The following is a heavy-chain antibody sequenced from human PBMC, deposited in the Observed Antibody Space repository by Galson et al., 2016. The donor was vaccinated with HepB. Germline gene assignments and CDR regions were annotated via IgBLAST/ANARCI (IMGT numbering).Heavy chain of an antibody. CDR1: GFTFSSYA. CDR2: MSGSGGTT. J-gene: IGHJ6*02. D-gene: IGHD3-10*01. CDR3: ARVLFGSGSYWCLDV. V-gene: IGHV3-23*01. Sequence: SLRLSCAASGFTFSSYALSWVRQAPGKGLEWVATMSGSGGTTYYTDSVKGRFTVSRDNAKSSLYLQMNSLRDEDTAVYFCARVLFGSGSYWCLDVWGQGTTVTVSS.